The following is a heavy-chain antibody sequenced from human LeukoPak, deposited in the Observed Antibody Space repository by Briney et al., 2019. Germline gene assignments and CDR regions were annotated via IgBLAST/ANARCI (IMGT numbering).Heavy chain of an antibody. J-gene: IGHJ6*03. CDR2: IYTSGTT. CDR1: GGPISSTGYY. V-gene: IGHV4-61*02. Sequence: PSETLSLTCTVSGGPISSTGYYWSWLRQPAGKGLEWIGRIYTSGTTNYNPSLQSRVTISVDTSKNQFSLKLSSVTAADTTVYYCGSDMAVWGKGTTVTVSS. CDR3: GSDMAV.